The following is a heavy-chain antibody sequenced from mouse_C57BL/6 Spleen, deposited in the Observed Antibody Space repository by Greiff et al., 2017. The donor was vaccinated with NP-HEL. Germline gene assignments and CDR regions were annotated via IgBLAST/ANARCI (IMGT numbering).Heavy chain of an antibody. V-gene: IGHV1-82*01. Sequence: QVQLKESGPELVKPGASVKISCKASGYAFSSSWMNWVKQRPGKGLEWIGRIYPGDGDTNYNGKFKGKATLTADKSSSTAYMQLSSRTSEDSAVYFCAIRAAQVPYAMDYWGQGTSVTVSS. CDR1: GYAFSSSW. CDR3: AIRAAQVPYAMDY. J-gene: IGHJ4*01. CDR2: IYPGDGDT. D-gene: IGHD3-2*02.